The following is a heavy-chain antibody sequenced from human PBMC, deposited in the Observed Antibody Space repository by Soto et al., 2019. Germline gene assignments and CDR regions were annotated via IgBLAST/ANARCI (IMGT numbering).Heavy chain of an antibody. Sequence: PGESLKISCQGSGYSFTSYWISWVRQMPGKGLEWMGRIDPSDSYTNYSPSFQGHVTISADKSISTAYLQWSSLKASDTAMYYCARTVTSDYYYGMDVWGQGITVTVAS. J-gene: IGHJ6*02. CDR3: ARTVTSDYYYGMDV. V-gene: IGHV5-10-1*01. D-gene: IGHD4-17*01. CDR2: IDPSDSYT. CDR1: GYSFTSYW.